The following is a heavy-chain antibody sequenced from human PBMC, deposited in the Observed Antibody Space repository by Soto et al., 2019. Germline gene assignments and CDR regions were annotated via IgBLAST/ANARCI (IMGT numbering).Heavy chain of an antibody. CDR3: ARDHTQIAAAGLDAFDI. CDR1: GFTFSSYS. V-gene: IGHV3-21*01. J-gene: IGHJ3*02. CDR2: ISSSSSYI. D-gene: IGHD6-13*01. Sequence: PGGSLRLSCAASGFTFSSYSMNWVRQAPGKGLEWVSSISSSSSYIYYADSVKGRFTISRDNAKNSLYLQMNSLRAEDTAVYYCARDHTQIAAAGLDAFDIWGQGTMVTVSS.